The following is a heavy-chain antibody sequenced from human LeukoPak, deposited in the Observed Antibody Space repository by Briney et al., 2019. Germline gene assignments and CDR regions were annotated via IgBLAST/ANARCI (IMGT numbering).Heavy chain of an antibody. D-gene: IGHD6-6*01. CDR3: ARGVAARRGYYYYYYMDV. J-gene: IGHJ6*03. CDR1: GGTFSSYA. V-gene: IGHV1-69*05. Sequence: SVKVSCKASGGTFSSYAISWVRQAPGQGLEWMGGTIPIFGTANYAQKFQGRVTITTDESTSTAYMELSSLRSEDTAVYYCARGVAARRGYYYYYYMDVWGKGTTVTVSS. CDR2: TIPIFGTA.